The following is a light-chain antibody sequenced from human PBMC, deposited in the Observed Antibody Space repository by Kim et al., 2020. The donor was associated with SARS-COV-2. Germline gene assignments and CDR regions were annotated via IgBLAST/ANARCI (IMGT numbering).Light chain of an antibody. J-gene: IGLJ3*02. CDR2: RNN. CDR3: SAWDSSLSAWV. CDR1: RSNIGLNY. V-gene: IGLV1-47*01. Sequence: QSVLTQPPSASGTPGQRVTISCVGSRSNIGLNYVYWYQQFPGTAPKLFFYRNNERPSGVPDRFSASKSGTSASLAISGLRSEDEADYYCSAWDSSLSAWVFGGGTQLTVL.